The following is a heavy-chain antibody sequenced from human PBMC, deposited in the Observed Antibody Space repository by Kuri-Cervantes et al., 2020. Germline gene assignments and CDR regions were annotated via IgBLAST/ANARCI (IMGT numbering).Heavy chain of an antibody. D-gene: IGHD2-15*01. Sequence: SVKVSCKASGGTFSSYAISWVRQAPGQGLEWMGGIIPIFGTANYAQKFQGRVTITADESTSTAYMELSSLRSEDTAVYYCARECSGGSCYSRAFDIWGQGTMVT. CDR1: GGTFSSYA. J-gene: IGHJ3*02. CDR3: ARECSGGSCYSRAFDI. V-gene: IGHV1-69*13. CDR2: IIPIFGTA.